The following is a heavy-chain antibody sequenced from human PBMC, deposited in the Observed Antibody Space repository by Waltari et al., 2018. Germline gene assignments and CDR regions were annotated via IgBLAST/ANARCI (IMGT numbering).Heavy chain of an antibody. Sequence: EVQLVESGGGLIQPGGSLRLSCAASGFTVSSNYMSWVRQAPGKGLECVSVFYSAGYTFYADSVKGRFTISRDNSKNTLFLQMNSLRAEDTAVYYCARIGPGLLYGLDIWGQGTMATVSS. CDR3: ARIGPGLLYGLDI. V-gene: IGHV3-53*01. D-gene: IGHD3-10*01. CDR1: GFTVSSNY. CDR2: FYSAGYT. J-gene: IGHJ3*02.